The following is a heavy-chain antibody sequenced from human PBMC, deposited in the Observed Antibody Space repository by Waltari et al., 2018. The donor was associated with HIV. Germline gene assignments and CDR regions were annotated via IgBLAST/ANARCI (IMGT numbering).Heavy chain of an antibody. CDR2: IIPIRGKT. V-gene: IGHV1-69*04. D-gene: IGHD2-8*01. Sequence: QVQLVQSGADVTKPGSSVKVSCKASGGTFSSYAIRWVRQAPGQELEWKGRIIPIRGKTNYEQNLNGIITLPADKSTSTADMGLSSLRSEDTAVYYWASGCTNGVCRMDYWGQGTLVTVSS. CDR1: GGTFSSYA. J-gene: IGHJ4*02. CDR3: ASGCTNGVCRMDY.